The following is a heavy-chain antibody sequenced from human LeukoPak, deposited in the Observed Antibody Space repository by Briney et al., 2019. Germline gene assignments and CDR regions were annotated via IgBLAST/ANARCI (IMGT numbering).Heavy chain of an antibody. V-gene: IGHV4-39*02. CDR1: GGSISSSSYY. Sequence: SETLSLTRTVSGGSISSSSYYWGWIRQPPGKGLEWIGSIYYSGSTYYNPSLKSRVTISVDTSKNQFSLKLSSVTAADTAVYYCARDKEGTVVTRRYFDYWGQGTLVTVSS. D-gene: IGHD4-23*01. J-gene: IGHJ4*02. CDR2: IYYSGST. CDR3: ARDKEGTVVTRRYFDY.